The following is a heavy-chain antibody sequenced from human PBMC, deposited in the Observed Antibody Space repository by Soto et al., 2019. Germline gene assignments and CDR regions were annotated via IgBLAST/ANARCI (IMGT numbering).Heavy chain of an antibody. D-gene: IGHD3-22*01. V-gene: IGHV3-30-3*01. Sequence: QLRLVESGGGVVQPGGSLRLSCVTSGFTLSSYSLHWVRQAPGKGLEWVALISYDGIKEYYADSVKGRFTISRDNSGNTLYLQMDSLRPDDTAIYYCARTFSSTWLVARYWGQGTLVTVSS. J-gene: IGHJ4*02. CDR3: ARTFSSTWLVARY. CDR2: ISYDGIKE. CDR1: GFTLSSYS.